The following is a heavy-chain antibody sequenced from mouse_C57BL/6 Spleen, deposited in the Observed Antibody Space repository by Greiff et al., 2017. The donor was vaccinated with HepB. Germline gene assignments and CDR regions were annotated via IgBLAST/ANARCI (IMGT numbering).Heavy chain of an antibody. Sequence: EVMLVESGEGLVKPGGSLKLSCAASGFTFSSYAMSWVRQTPEKRLEWVAYISSGGDYIYYADTVKGRFTISRDNARNTLYLQMSSLKSEDTAMYYCTRDRHYGSSYSWFAYWGQGTLVTVSA. CDR1: GFTFSSYA. D-gene: IGHD1-1*01. J-gene: IGHJ3*01. V-gene: IGHV5-9-1*02. CDR3: TRDRHYGSSYSWFAY. CDR2: ISSGGDYI.